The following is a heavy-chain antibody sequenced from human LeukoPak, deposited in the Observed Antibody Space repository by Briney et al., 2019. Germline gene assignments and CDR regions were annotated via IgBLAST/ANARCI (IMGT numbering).Heavy chain of an antibody. CDR2: IHTSGGS. D-gene: IGHD1-26*01. CDR1: GASISHYY. Sequence: SETLSLTCTVSGASISHYYWSWIRQTPEKGLEWMGHIHTSGGSSPYPSLKSRLTMSIETSRNQFSLKLTSVTAADTAVYFCARPGSYHDFWGQGALVTVSS. J-gene: IGHJ4*02. V-gene: IGHV4-4*09. CDR3: ARPGSYHDF.